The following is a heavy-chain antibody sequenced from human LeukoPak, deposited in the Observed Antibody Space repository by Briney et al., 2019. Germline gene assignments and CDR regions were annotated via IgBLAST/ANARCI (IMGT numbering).Heavy chain of an antibody. CDR3: ARRVEYSSPGFDP. D-gene: IGHD6-6*01. V-gene: IGHV4-31*03. CDR2: IYYSGST. J-gene: IGHJ5*02. Sequence: PSETLSLTCTVSGGSISSGGYYWSWIRQHPGKGLEWIGYIYYSGSTYYNPSLKSRVTISVDTSKNQFSLKLSSVTAADTAVYYCARRVEYSSPGFDPWGQGTLVTVSS. CDR1: GGSISSGGYY.